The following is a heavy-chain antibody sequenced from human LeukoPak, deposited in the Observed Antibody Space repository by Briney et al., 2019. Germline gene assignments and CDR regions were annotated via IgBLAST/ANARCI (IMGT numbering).Heavy chain of an antibody. CDR1: GGSFSSSSYY. J-gene: IGHJ4*02. CDR2: IYYSGST. CDR3: ARRRSGSYGNFDY. D-gene: IGHD1-26*01. Sequence: PSETLSLICTVSGGSFSSSSYYWGWIRQPPGKGLEWIGSIYYSGSTYYNPSLKSRVTISIDMSKNQFSLKLSSVTAADTAVYYCARRRSGSYGNFDYWGQGTLVTVSS. V-gene: IGHV4-39*01.